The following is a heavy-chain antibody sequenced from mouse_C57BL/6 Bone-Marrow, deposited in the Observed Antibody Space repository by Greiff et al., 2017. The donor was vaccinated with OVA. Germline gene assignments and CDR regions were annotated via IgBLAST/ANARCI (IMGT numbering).Heavy chain of an antibody. J-gene: IGHJ3*01. Sequence: VQLQKSGAELARPGASVKLSCKASGYTFTSYGISWVKQRTGQGLEWIGEIYPRSGNTYYNEKFKGKATLTADKSSSTAYMELRSLTSEDSAVYFCARSHYYGSSHFAYWGQGTLVTVSA. V-gene: IGHV1-81*01. D-gene: IGHD1-1*01. CDR1: GYTFTSYG. CDR2: IYPRSGNT. CDR3: ARSHYYGSSHFAY.